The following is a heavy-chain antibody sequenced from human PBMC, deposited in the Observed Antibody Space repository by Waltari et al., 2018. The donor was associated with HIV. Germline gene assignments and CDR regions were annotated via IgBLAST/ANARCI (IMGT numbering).Heavy chain of an antibody. V-gene: IGHV4-31*03. CDR1: GDSIHSGDYY. CDR2: VYYRGST. J-gene: IGHJ2*01. Sequence: QVQLQESGPGLVKPSETLSLTCTVSGDSIHSGDYYWAWIRQHPEKGLEWMGFVYYRGSTFSNPSFKSRATISGDTSKNQFSLKLTSMTAADTAVYYCARVVYWYFDLWGRGTLVTVSS. CDR3: ARVVYWYFDL.